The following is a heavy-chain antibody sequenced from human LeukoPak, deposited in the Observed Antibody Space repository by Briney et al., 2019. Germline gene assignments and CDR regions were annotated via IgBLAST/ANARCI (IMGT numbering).Heavy chain of an antibody. CDR1: GYTFTSYG. V-gene: IGHV1-18*01. Sequence: ASVKVSCKASGYTFTSYGISWVRQAPGQGLEWMGWISAYNGNTNYAQMLQGRVNMTTDTSTSTAYMELRSLRSDDTAVYYCAKDDYDSSGYYFNYYYYYMDVWGKGTTVTVSS. CDR2: ISAYNGNT. J-gene: IGHJ6*03. D-gene: IGHD3-22*01. CDR3: AKDDYDSSGYYFNYYYYYMDV.